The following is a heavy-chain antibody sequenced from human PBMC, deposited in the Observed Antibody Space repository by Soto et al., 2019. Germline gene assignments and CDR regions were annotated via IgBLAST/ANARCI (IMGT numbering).Heavy chain of an antibody. Sequence: GGSVKVSCKVSGYTFTNYGINWVRQAPGQGLEWVGWFNPANRNTNYAQKFQDRVSMTTDTSTNTAYMELRGLRSDDTAVYYCARVRFGDPFDFWGQGTLVTVSS. CDR2: FNPANRNT. CDR1: GYTFTNYG. J-gene: IGHJ4*02. D-gene: IGHD2-21*02. V-gene: IGHV1-18*01. CDR3: ARVRFGDPFDF.